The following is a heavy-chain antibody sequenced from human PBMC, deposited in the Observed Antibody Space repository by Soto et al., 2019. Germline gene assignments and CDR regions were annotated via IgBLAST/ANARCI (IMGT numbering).Heavy chain of an antibody. J-gene: IGHJ3*02. V-gene: IGHV3-66*01. D-gene: IGHD2-15*01. CDR3: ARAPLGYCSGGSCPRDAFDI. CDR1: GFTVSSNY. Sequence: EVQLVESGGGLVQPGGSLRLSCAASGFTVSSNYMSWVRQAPGKGLEWVSVIYSGGSTYYADSVKGRFTISRDNSKNTLYLQMNSLRVEDTAVYYCARAPLGYCSGGSCPRDAFDIWGQGTMVTVSS. CDR2: IYSGGST.